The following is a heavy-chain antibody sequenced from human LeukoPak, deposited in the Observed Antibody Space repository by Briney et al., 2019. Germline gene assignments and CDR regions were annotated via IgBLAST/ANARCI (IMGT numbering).Heavy chain of an antibody. V-gene: IGHV4-59*01. CDR2: FYDSGRT. CDR3: CRDSYYFHY. CDR1: TDSFRTYH. J-gene: IGHJ4*02. Sequence: PSETLSLSCNVSTDSFRTYHWSWIRQPPGKGLQWIVDFYDSGRTNYDPSLKSRVTISADMSKNQFSLKLISVTAADTAVYYCCRDSYYFHYWDQGTLVTVSS.